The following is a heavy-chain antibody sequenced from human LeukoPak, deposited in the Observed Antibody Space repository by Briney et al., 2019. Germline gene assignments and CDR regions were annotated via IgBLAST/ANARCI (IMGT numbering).Heavy chain of an antibody. CDR2: FDPEDGET. CDR3: ATSRVRGVINGNFDY. D-gene: IGHD3-10*01. Sequence: LGASVKDSCKVSGYTLTELSMHWVRQAPGKGLEWMGGFDPEDGETIYAQKFQGRVTMTEDTSTDTAYMELSSLRSEDTAVYYCATSRVRGVINGNFDYWGQGTLVTVSS. J-gene: IGHJ4*02. CDR1: GYTLTELS. V-gene: IGHV1-24*01.